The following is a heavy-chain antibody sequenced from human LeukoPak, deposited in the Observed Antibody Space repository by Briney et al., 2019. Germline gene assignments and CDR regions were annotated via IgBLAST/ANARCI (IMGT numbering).Heavy chain of an antibody. CDR1: GGSFSGYY. Sequence: SETLSLTCAVYGGSFSGYYWSWIRQPPGKGLEWIGEINHSGSTNYNPSLKSRVTISVDTSKNQFSLKLRFVTAADTAVYYCAREIYGDDTFDIWGQGTMVTVSS. J-gene: IGHJ3*02. D-gene: IGHD4-17*01. CDR2: INHSGST. V-gene: IGHV4-34*01. CDR3: AREIYGDDTFDI.